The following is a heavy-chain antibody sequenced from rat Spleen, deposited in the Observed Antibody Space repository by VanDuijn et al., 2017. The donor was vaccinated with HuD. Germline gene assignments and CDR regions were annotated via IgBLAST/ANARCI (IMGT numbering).Heavy chain of an antibody. V-gene: IGHV5-31*01. CDR2: ITHTGGST. J-gene: IGHJ2*01. CDR3: IRERNWAFDY. Sequence: EVQLVESGGGLVQPGRSLKLSCVASGFTFNNYWMTWVRQAPGKGLEWIASITHTGGSTYYPDSVKGRFTISRDNAKNTLYLQMDSLRSEDTATYYCIRERNWAFDYWGQGVMVTVSS. CDR1: GFTFNNYW. D-gene: IGHD5-1*01.